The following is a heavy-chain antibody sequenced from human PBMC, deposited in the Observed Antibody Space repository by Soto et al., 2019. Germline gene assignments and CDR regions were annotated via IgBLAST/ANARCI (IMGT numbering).Heavy chain of an antibody. CDR1: GFTFSDYY. D-gene: IGHD1-1*01. CDR2: INQDGSAK. CDR3: ARWNGGFDP. J-gene: IGHJ5*02. V-gene: IGHV3-7*05. Sequence: EEQLVESGGGLVQPGGSLRLSCAASGFTFSDYYMSWVRQAPGKGLEWVANINQDGSAKSYVASVRGRFTISRDNGKNSLSLQMESLRADDTAVDYCARWNGGFDPWGQGTLVTVSS.